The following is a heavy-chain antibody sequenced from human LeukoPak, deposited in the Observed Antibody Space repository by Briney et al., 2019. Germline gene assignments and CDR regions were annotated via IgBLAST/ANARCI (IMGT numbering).Heavy chain of an antibody. Sequence: GGSLRLSCAASGLTFSSYSMNWVRQAPGKGLEWVSSISGSSTYIDYADSVKGRFTISRDNAKNALYLQMDSLRAEDTAVYYCARDHSSGRYFDFWGQGTLVTVSS. V-gene: IGHV3-21*01. D-gene: IGHD3-22*01. CDR2: ISGSSTYI. CDR1: GLTFSSYS. J-gene: IGHJ4*02. CDR3: ARDHSSGRYFDF.